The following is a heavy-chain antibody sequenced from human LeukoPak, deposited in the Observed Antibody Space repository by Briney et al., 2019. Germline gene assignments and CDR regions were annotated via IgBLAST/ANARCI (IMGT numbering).Heavy chain of an antibody. CDR1: GYSISIAFY. CDR2: ISHSGST. D-gene: IGHD3-22*01. Sequence: SETLSLTCTVSGYSISIAFYWGWIRQPPGKGLEWIGSISHSGSTYYNPSLKSRVTISVDTSKNQFSLKLSSVTAADTAVYYCARGFDYYDSNSYLSNSYFDLWGRGTLVTVSS. V-gene: IGHV4-38-2*02. J-gene: IGHJ2*01. CDR3: ARGFDYYDSNSYLSNSYFDL.